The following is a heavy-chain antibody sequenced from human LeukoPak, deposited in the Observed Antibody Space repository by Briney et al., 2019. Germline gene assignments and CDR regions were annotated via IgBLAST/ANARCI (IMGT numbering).Heavy chain of an antibody. CDR3: ARGRGGDRPFDY. J-gene: IGHJ4*02. D-gene: IGHD2-21*02. CDR2: INHSGST. CDR1: GGSFSGYY. Sequence: PSETLSLTCAVYGGSFSGYYWSWIRQPPGKGLEWIGEINHSGSTNYNPSLKSRVTISVDTSKNQFSLKLSSVTAADTAVYYCARGRGGDRPFDYWGQGTLVTVSS. V-gene: IGHV4-34*01.